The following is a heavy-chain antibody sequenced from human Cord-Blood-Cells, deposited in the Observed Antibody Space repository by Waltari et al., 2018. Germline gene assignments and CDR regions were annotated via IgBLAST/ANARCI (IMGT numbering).Heavy chain of an antibody. Sequence: QVQLVQSGAEVKKPGSSVKVSCKASGGTFSSYAISWVRQAPGQGLEWMGGFIPIFGKANYAQKFQGRGTITADESTSTAYMELSSLRSEDTAVYYCARDLEYCTNGVCYNWFDPWGQGTLVTVSS. D-gene: IGHD2-8*01. CDR2: FIPIFGKA. CDR1: GGTFSSYA. V-gene: IGHV1-69*01. J-gene: IGHJ5*02. CDR3: ARDLEYCTNGVCYNWFDP.